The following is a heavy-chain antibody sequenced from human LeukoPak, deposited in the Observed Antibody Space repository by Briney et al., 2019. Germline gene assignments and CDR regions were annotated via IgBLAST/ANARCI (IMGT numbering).Heavy chain of an antibody. J-gene: IGHJ4*02. Sequence: GSLRLSCAASGFTFSSYAMHWVRQAPGKGLEYVSAISSNGGSTYYANSVKGRFTISRDNSKNTLYLQMGSLRAEDMAVYYCARGSQVYCSGGSCYSGEPYGFDYWGQGTLVTVSS. D-gene: IGHD2-15*01. CDR3: ARGSQVYCSGGSCYSGEPYGFDY. CDR2: ISSNGGST. CDR1: GFTFSSYA. V-gene: IGHV3-64*01.